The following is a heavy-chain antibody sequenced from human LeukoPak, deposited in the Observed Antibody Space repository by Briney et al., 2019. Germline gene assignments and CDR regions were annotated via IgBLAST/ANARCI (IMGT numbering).Heavy chain of an antibody. CDR1: DGSINSGSFY. D-gene: IGHD2-2*01. CDR3: ARDISPYCSSTSCSNWFDP. CDR2: IYYSGST. V-gene: IGHV4-31*02. Sequence: TLSLTCSVSDGSINSGSFYWAWIRQPPGKGLEWIGYIYYSGSTYYNPSLKSRVTISVDTPRNQFSLKLSSVTAADTAVYYCARDISPYCSSTSCSNWFDPWGQGTLVTVSS. J-gene: IGHJ5*02.